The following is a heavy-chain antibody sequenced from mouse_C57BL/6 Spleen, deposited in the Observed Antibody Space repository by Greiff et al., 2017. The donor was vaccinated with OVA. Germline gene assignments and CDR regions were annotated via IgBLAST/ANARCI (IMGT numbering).Heavy chain of an antibody. Sequence: DVKLVESGGGLVKPGGSLKLSCAASGFTFSSYAMSWVRQTPEKRLEWVATISDGGSYTYYPDNVKGRCTISRDNAKNNLYLQMSHLKSEDTAMYYCAREATTGYFDYWGQGTTLTVSS. V-gene: IGHV5-4*01. D-gene: IGHD1-1*01. CDR3: AREATTGYFDY. CDR1: GFTFSSYA. J-gene: IGHJ2*01. CDR2: ISDGGSYT.